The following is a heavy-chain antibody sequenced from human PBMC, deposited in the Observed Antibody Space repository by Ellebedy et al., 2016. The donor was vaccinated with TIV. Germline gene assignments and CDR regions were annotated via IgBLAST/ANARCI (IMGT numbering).Heavy chain of an antibody. J-gene: IGHJ4*02. D-gene: IGHD4-23*01. V-gene: IGHV3-30*18. CDR1: AFTFSAYG. Sequence: GESLKISFTASAFTFSAYGMHWVRQAPGKGLEWVAVISHDGSKTYYADSVQGRFNISRDNSNNTRYLQMTSLRTEDTAVYYCAKERHPRHPRWMGPTYFDYWGQGTLVAVSS. CDR2: ISHDGSKT. CDR3: AKERHPRHPRWMGPTYFDY.